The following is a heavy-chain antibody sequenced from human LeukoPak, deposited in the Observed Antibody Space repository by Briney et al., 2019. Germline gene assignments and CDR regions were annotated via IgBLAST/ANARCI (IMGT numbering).Heavy chain of an antibody. D-gene: IGHD2-2*02. CDR3: ARGPPTPYCSSTSCYSDY. V-gene: IGHV4-30-4*01. Sequence: PSQTLSLTCTVSGGSISSGDYYWSWLRQPPGKGLEWIGYIYYSGSTYYNPSLKSRVVISIDRSKNQFSLNLSSVTAADTAVYYCARGPPTPYCSSTSCYSDYWGQGTLVTVSS. CDR1: GGSISSGDYY. CDR2: IYYSGST. J-gene: IGHJ4*02.